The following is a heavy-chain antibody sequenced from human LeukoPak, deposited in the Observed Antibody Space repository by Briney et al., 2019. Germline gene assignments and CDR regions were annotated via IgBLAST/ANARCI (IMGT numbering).Heavy chain of an antibody. J-gene: IGHJ6*02. CDR3: ARAMRMTTVTTNYYYGMDV. CDR1: GYSISSGYY. CDR2: IYHSGST. Sequence: SETLSLTCTVSGYSISSGYYWGWIRQPPGKGLEWIGSIYHSGSTYYNPSLKSRVTISVDTSKNQFSLKVSSVTDADTAVYYCARAMRMTTVTTNYYYGMDVWGQGSTVTVSS. D-gene: IGHD4-17*01. V-gene: IGHV4-38-2*02.